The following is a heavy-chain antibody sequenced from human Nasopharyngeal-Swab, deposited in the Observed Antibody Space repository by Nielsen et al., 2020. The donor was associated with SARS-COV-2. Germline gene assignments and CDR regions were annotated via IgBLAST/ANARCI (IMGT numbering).Heavy chain of an antibody. CDR2: IYPGDSDP. J-gene: IGHJ5*02. V-gene: IGHV5-51*01. D-gene: IGHD3-10*01. CDR3: ARAWFGELSRCFDP. Sequence: VRQMPGKGLEWMGIIYPGDSDPRYSPSFQGQVTISADTSIRTAYLQWSSLKASDTAMYYCARAWFGELSRCFDPWGQGTLVTVSS.